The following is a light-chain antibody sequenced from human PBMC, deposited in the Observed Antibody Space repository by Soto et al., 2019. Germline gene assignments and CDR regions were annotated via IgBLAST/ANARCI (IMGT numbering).Light chain of an antibody. CDR2: GNS. V-gene: IGLV1-40*01. Sequence: QSVLTQPPSLSGAPGQRVTISCTGSISNIGAGYDVHWYQQLPGTAPKLLIYGNSNRPSGVPDRFSGSKSGTSASLAITGLQAEDEADYYCQSYDSSLSGSLFGTGTKVTVL. J-gene: IGLJ1*01. CDR1: ISNIGAGYD. CDR3: QSYDSSLSGSL.